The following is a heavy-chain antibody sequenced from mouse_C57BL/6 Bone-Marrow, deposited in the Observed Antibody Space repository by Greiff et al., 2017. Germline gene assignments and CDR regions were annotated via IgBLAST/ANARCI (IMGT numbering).Heavy chain of an antibody. V-gene: IGHV5-15*01. D-gene: IGHD2-5*01. CDR2: ISNLAYSI. CDR1: GFTFSDYG. CDR3: ARHYSNFYFDY. Sequence: DVMLVESGGGLVQPGGSLKLSCAASGFTFSDYGMAWVRQAPRKGPEWVAFISNLAYSIYYADTVTGRFTISRENAKNTLYLEMSSLRSEDTAMYYCARHYSNFYFDYWGQGTTLTVSS. J-gene: IGHJ2*01.